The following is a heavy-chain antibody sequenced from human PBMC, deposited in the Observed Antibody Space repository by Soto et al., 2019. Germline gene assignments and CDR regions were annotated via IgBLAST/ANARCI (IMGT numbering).Heavy chain of an antibody. CDR2: TYYRSKWYN. CDR1: GDSVSSNSAA. D-gene: IGHD3-16*02. J-gene: IGHJ5*02. CDR3: ARDTIYDYIWGSYRLNWFDP. Sequence: SQTLSLTCAISGDSVSSNSAAWNWIRQSPSRGLEWLGRTYYRSKWYNDYAVSVKSRITINPDTSKNQFSLQLNSVTPEETAFYYCARDTIYDYIWGSYRLNWFDPWGQGTLVTVSS. V-gene: IGHV6-1*01.